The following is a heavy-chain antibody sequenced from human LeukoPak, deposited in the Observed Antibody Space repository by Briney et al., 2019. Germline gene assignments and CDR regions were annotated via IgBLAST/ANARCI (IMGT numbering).Heavy chain of an antibody. V-gene: IGHV3-23*01. CDR3: ARDLSSWGATLYGVFDI. CDR1: GFTFNTYA. CDR2: ISDSGGSA. D-gene: IGHD1-26*01. Sequence: PGGSLRLSCAASGFTFNTYAMSWVRQAPGKGLEWVSAISDSGGSAYYADSVKGRFTISRDNSKNTLYLQMNSLRAEDTAVYYCARDLSSWGATLYGVFDIWGQGTMVTVSS. J-gene: IGHJ3*02.